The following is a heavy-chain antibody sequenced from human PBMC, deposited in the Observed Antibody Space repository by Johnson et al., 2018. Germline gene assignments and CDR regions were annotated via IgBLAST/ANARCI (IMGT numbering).Heavy chain of an antibody. CDR2: ISSSGSTI. CDR1: GFTFSDYY. J-gene: IGHJ3*02. V-gene: IGHV3-11*04. CDR3: ARDSPGGGWPLDAFDI. D-gene: IGHD6-19*01. Sequence: VQLVESGGGLVKPGGSLRLSCAASGFTFSDYYMSWIRQAPGKGLEWVSYISSSGSTIYYADSVKGRFTISRDNAKNSLYLQRNSLRAGDTAVYYFARDSPGGGWPLDAFDIWGQGTMVTVSS.